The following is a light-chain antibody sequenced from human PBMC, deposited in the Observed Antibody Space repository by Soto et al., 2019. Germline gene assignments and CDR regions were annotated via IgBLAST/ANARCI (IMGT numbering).Light chain of an antibody. V-gene: IGKV3-15*01. J-gene: IGKJ1*01. CDR3: QQYNNWPPWT. Sequence: EIVMTQSPATLSVSPGEGATLSCRASQSVTSDLAWYQQKPGQAPRLFIYRASTRATGIPARFSGSGSGTEFTLTISSLQSEDFAVYYCQQYNNWPPWTFGQGTKVDIK. CDR2: RAS. CDR1: QSVTSD.